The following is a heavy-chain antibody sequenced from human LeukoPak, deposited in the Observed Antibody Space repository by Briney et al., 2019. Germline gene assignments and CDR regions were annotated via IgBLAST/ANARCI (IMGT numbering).Heavy chain of an antibody. J-gene: IGHJ4*02. CDR3: ARGKADRWFGDLD. V-gene: IGHV1-2*06. CDR1: GYTFTDYY. CDR2: ISPKGGGT. D-gene: IGHD3-10*01. Sequence: ASVKVSCKASGYTFTDYYMHWVRQAPGQGLKWMGRISPKGGGTNYAQKFQGRVTMTRYTYITTAYMELSRLRSDDTAVYYCARGKADRWFGDLDWGQGTLVTVSS.